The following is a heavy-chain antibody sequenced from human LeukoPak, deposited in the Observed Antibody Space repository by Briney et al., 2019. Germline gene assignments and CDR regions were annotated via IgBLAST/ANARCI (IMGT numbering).Heavy chain of an antibody. J-gene: IGHJ4*02. V-gene: IGHV1-2*02. Sequence: GASVKVSCKASGYTFTSYDINWVRQATGQGLEWMGWINPNSGGTNYAQKFQGRVTMTRDTSISTAYMELSRLRSDDTAVYYCARDIGGGEDYGDYFDYWGQGTLVTVSS. D-gene: IGHD4-17*01. CDR1: GYTFTSYD. CDR3: ARDIGGGEDYGDYFDY. CDR2: INPNSGGT.